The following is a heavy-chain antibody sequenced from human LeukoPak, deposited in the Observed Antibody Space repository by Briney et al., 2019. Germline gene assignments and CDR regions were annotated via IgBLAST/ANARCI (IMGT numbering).Heavy chain of an antibody. CDR1: GYFFNNYA. CDR3: VKGGQDCSPTTCNYD. Sequence: GGSLRLSCVASGYFFNNYAVSWVRQAPGKGLEWVSAISGSGRTYNAGSVKGRFTISRDNSKNTGYLQMNSLRAEDTAVYYCVKGGQDCSPTTCNYDWGQGTLVTVSS. D-gene: IGHD2-2*01. J-gene: IGHJ4*02. CDR2: ISGSGRT. V-gene: IGHV3-23*01.